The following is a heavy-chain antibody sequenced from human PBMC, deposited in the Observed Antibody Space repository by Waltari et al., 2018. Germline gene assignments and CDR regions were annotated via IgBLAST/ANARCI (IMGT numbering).Heavy chain of an antibody. V-gene: IGHV3-33*01. CDR1: GFTFSSYG. Sequence: QVQLVESGGGVVQPGRSLRLSCAASGFTFSSYGMHWVRQAPGKGLEWVAVIWYDGSNKYYADSVKGRFTISRDNAKNSLYLQMNSLRAEDTAVYYCARCIAAAFPLFDYWGQGTLVTVSS. D-gene: IGHD6-13*01. CDR2: IWYDGSNK. J-gene: IGHJ4*02. CDR3: ARCIAAAFPLFDY.